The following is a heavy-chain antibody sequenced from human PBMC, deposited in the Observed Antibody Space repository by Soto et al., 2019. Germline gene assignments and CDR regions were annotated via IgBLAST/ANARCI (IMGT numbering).Heavy chain of an antibody. D-gene: IGHD6-6*01. CDR1: GYTFTTYG. Sequence: ASVKVSCKASGYTFTTYGISWVRQAPGQGLEWMGWISVNNGNTNYAQNLQGRVTMTTDTSTSTAYMELRSLRSDDTAVYYCARSGRSGSSSSSLGGHYWGQGTLVTVSS. J-gene: IGHJ4*02. CDR3: ARSGRSGSSSSSLGGHY. V-gene: IGHV1-18*01. CDR2: ISVNNGNT.